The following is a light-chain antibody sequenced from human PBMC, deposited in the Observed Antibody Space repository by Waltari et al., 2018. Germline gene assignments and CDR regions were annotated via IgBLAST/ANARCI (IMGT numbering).Light chain of an antibody. V-gene: IGLV3-27*01. Sequence: SYELTQPSSVSVSPGQTARITCSGDVLSKKYDRWLQQKPGQAPVVVIYKDSERTSGIPGRFSGSSSGTTVTLTISGAQVEDEADYYCYSAADKYWVFGGGTKLTVL. J-gene: IGLJ3*02. CDR3: YSAADKYWV. CDR2: KDS. CDR1: VLSKKY.